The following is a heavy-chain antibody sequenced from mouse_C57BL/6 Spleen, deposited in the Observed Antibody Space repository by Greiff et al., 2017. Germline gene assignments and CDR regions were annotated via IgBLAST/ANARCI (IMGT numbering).Heavy chain of an antibody. J-gene: IGHJ2*01. CDR3: AREGEYGSSYNV. Sequence: EVQLVESGPGLVKPSQSLSLTCSVTGYSITSGYYWNWIRQLPGNKLEWMGYISYDGSNNYNPSLKNRISITRDTSKNQFFLKLNSVTTEDTATYYCAREGEYGSSYNVWGQGTTLTVSS. CDR2: ISYDGSN. D-gene: IGHD1-1*01. V-gene: IGHV3-6*01. CDR1: GYSITSGYY.